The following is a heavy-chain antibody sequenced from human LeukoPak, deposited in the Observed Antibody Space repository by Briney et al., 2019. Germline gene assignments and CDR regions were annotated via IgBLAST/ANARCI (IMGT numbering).Heavy chain of an antibody. J-gene: IGHJ4*02. CDR2: ISSSSSYI. CDR1: GFAFSSYS. CDR3: ARDEDYGVYFPFDY. V-gene: IGHV3-21*01. Sequence: GGSLRLSCAASGFAFSSYSMNWVRQAPGQGLELVSSISSSSSYIYYADSVKGRFTISRDNAKNSLYLQMNSLRAEDTAVYYCARDEDYGVYFPFDYWGQGTLVTVSS. D-gene: IGHD4-17*01.